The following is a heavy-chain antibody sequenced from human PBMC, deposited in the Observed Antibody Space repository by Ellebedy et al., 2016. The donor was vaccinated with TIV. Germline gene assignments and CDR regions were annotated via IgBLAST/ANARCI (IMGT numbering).Heavy chain of an antibody. D-gene: IGHD1-26*01. J-gene: IGHJ4*02. CDR1: GFTFSSFA. V-gene: IGHV3-23*01. CDR2: ISGSSGSA. CDR3: ATTPKGGSSDY. Sequence: PGGSLRLSCAASGFTFSSFAMSWVRQAPGRGLEWVSSISGSSGSAYYADSVKGRFTISRDNSKNTLYLQMSGLRAEDTAVYYCATTPKGGSSDYWGQGTLVTVSS.